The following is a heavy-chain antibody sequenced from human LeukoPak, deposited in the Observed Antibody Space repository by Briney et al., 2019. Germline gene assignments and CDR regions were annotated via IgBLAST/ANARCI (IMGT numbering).Heavy chain of an antibody. V-gene: IGHV3-48*03. CDR2: ISSGSSSI. D-gene: IGHD6-13*01. J-gene: IGHJ4*02. CDR1: GFTFSSYE. CDR3: ARDSHSSSWYSEFDY. Sequence: GGSLRLSCAASGFTFSSYEMNWVRQAPGKGLEWVSYISSGSSSIFYADSVKGRFTISRDNSKNSLYLQMNSLRAEDTAVYYCARDSHSSSWYSEFDYWGQGTLVTVSS.